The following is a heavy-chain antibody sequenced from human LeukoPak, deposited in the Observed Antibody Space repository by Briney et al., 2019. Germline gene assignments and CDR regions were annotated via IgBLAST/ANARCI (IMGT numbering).Heavy chain of an antibody. Sequence: SETLSLTCTVSYESISSSSHYWGWIRRPPGKGLEWIGSIDSRRNIHSNPSLDSRATISVDTSKNQFSLKLSSVTAADTAVYYCARTKYYFDSSDYFFFDPWGQGILVTASS. J-gene: IGHJ5*02. D-gene: IGHD3-22*01. CDR3: ARTKYYFDSSDYFFFDP. V-gene: IGHV4-39*01. CDR2: IDSRRNI. CDR1: YESISSSSHY.